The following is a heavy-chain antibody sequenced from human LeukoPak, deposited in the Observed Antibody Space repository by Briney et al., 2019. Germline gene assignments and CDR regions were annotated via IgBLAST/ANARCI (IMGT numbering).Heavy chain of an antibody. D-gene: IGHD3-22*01. CDR1: GGTFSSYA. CDR2: IIPIFGTA. Sequence: ASVKVSCKASGGTFSSYAISWVRQAPGQGLEWMGGIIPIFGTANYAQKFQGRVTITTDESTSTADMELSSLRSEDTAVYYCARKYYYDGSAEGGAFDIWGQGTMVTVSS. CDR3: ARKYYYDGSAEGGAFDI. V-gene: IGHV1-69*05. J-gene: IGHJ3*02.